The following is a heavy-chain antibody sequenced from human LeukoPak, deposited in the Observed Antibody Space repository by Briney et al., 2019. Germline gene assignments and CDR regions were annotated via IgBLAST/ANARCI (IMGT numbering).Heavy chain of an antibody. CDR3: ARDTSLERPSKLDY. CDR2: ISAYNGNT. CDR1: GYTFTSYG. Sequence: ASVKVSCKASGYTFTSYGISWVRRAPGQGLEWMGWISAYNGNTNYAQKLQGRVTMTTDTSTSTAYMELRSLRSDDTAVYYCARDTSLERPSKLDYWGQGTLVTVSS. D-gene: IGHD1-1*01. V-gene: IGHV1-18*01. J-gene: IGHJ4*02.